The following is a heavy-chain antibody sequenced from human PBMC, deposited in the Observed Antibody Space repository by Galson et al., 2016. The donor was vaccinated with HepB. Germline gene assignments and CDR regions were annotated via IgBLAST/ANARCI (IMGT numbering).Heavy chain of an antibody. Sequence: SLRLSCAASGFTFSRNGMHWVRQAPGKGLEWVAVISFDGNNKYYADSVKGRFTISRDNSKNMFYLQMNSLRPEDTAVYYCAKGGLEMAWDWGQGTLVTVSS. V-gene: IGHV3-30*18. CDR1: GFTFSRNG. D-gene: IGHD5-24*01. CDR3: AKGGLEMAWD. CDR2: ISFDGNNK. J-gene: IGHJ4*02.